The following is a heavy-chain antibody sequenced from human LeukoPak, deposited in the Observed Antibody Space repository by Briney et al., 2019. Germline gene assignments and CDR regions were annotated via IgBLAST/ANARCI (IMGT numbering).Heavy chain of an antibody. J-gene: IGHJ5*02. V-gene: IGHV4-34*01. D-gene: IGHD6-13*01. Sequence: KASETLSLTCAVYGGSFSGYYWSWIRQPPGKGLEWIGEINHSGSTNYNPSLKSRVTISVDTSKNQFSLKLSSVTAADTAVYYCARGRSSSWIYNWFDPWGQGTLVTVSS. CDR1: GGSFSGYY. CDR2: INHSGST. CDR3: ARGRSSSWIYNWFDP.